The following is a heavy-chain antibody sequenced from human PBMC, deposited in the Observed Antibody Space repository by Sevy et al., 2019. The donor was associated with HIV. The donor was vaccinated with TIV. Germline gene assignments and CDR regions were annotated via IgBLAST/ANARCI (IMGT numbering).Heavy chain of an antibody. CDR1: GDSISSGTYY. Sequence: SETLSLTCTVSGDSISSGTYYWGWIRQPPGKGLEWIGSIYYIGSTDYNPSLKSRVTISVDTSKNQFSLKLSSVTAADTAVYYCARQISHSTIFGDSMIDYWGLGTLVTVSS. V-gene: IGHV4-39*01. CDR2: IYYIGST. CDR3: ARQISHSTIFGDSMIDY. D-gene: IGHD3-3*01. J-gene: IGHJ4*02.